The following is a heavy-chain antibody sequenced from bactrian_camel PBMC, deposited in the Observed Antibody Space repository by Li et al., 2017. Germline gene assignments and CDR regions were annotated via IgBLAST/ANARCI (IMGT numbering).Heavy chain of an antibody. CDR2: TVTAGGSI. V-gene: IGHV3S1*01. CDR3: AEGRGSRGEHCYSLNY. D-gene: IGHD6*01. J-gene: IGHJ4*01. CDR1: EYRVSHYC. Sequence: HVQLVESGGGSVEAGGSLRLSCTASEYRVSHYCMAWFRQAPGKEREGVAATVTAGGSIDYADSVEGRFTISQDNAKNTVYLQMNNLQPEDTATYYCAEGRGSRGEHCYSLNYWGQGTQVTVS.